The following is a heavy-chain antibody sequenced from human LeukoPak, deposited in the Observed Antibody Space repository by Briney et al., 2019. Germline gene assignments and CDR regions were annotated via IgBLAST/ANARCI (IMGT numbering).Heavy chain of an antibody. CDR3: ARDRYYYGPGGFDY. CDR2: IYTSEST. CDR1: GGYISRYY. J-gene: IGHJ4*02. D-gene: IGHD3-10*01. V-gene: IGHV4-4*07. Sequence: SETLSLTCTVSGGYISRYYRSWIRQPAGKGLEWIGRIYTSESTNYNPSLKSRVTMSVDTSKNQFSLKLSSVTAADTAVYYCARDRYYYGPGGFDYWGQGTLVTVSS.